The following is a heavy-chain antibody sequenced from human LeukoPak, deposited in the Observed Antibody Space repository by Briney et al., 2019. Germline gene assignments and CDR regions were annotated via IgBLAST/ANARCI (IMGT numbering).Heavy chain of an antibody. J-gene: IGHJ3*02. D-gene: IGHD3-10*01. Sequence: GGSLRLSCAASGFTFSNYWMHWVRQAPGKGLVWVSRISSDGGSITYADSVKGGFTISRDNAKNTVYLQMNSLRAEDTAVYFCARGYGSGSYMAFDIWGQGTMVTVSS. CDR1: GFTFSNYW. CDR2: ISSDGGSI. CDR3: ARGYGSGSYMAFDI. V-gene: IGHV3-74*01.